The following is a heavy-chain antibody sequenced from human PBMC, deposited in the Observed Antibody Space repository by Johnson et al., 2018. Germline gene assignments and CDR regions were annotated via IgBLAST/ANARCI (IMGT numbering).Heavy chain of an antibody. V-gene: IGHV1-69*01. CDR3: AREAGKRDAYYYYGMDV. J-gene: IGHJ6*02. CDR1: GGTFSSYA. CDR2: IIPIFGTA. D-gene: IGHD4-23*01. Sequence: VQLVESGAEVKKXGSSXKVXCKASGGTFSSYAISWVRQAPGQGLEWMGGIIPIFGTANYAQKFQGRVTITADESTSTAYMELSSLRSEDTAVYYCAREAGKRDAYYYYGMDVWGQGTTVTVSS.